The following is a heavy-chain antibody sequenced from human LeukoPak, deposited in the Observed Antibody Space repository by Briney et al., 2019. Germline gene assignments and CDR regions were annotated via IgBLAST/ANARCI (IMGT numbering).Heavy chain of an antibody. CDR1: GGTFSSYA. V-gene: IGHV1-69*01. Sequence: GASVKVSCKASGGTFSSYAISWVRQAPGQGLEWMGGIIPIFGTANYAQKFQGRVTITADESTSTAYMELSSLRSEDTAVYYCARDPSSVVVLQHWGQGTLVTVSS. J-gene: IGHJ1*01. D-gene: IGHD2-15*01. CDR2: IIPIFGTA. CDR3: ARDPSSVVVLQH.